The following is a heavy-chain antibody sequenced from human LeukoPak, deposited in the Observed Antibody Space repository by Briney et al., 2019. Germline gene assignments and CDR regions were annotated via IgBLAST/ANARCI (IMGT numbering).Heavy chain of an antibody. CDR1: GFTFSSYW. CDR3: AREGLYDAFDI. J-gene: IGHJ3*02. CDR2: INSDGSST. Sequence: GSLRLSCAASGFTFSSYWMHWVRQAPGKGLVWVSRINSDGSSTSYADSVKGRFTISRDNAKNTLYLQMNRLRAEDTAVYYCAREGLYDAFDIWGQGTMVTVSS. V-gene: IGHV3-74*01. D-gene: IGHD2/OR15-2a*01.